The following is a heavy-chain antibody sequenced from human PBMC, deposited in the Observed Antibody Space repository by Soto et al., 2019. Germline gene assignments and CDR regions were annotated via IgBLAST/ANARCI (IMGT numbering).Heavy chain of an antibody. V-gene: IGHV3-30*04. D-gene: IGHD4-17*01. CDR1: RFIFSTYA. CDR3: ARGSYGDYYYYYGMDV. CDR2: ISYDGRNE. Sequence: GGSLRLSCAASRFIFSTYAMHWVRQAPGKGLEWVAGISYDGRNEYYADSVRGRFTISRDNPRNTLYLQMNSLRAEDTAVYYCARGSYGDYYYYYGMDVWGQGTTVTVSS. J-gene: IGHJ6*02.